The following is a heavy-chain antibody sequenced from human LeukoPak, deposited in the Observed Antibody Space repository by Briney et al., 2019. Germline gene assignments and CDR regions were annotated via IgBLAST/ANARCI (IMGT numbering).Heavy chain of an antibody. V-gene: IGHV4-38-2*01. CDR1: GYSITSTYW. D-gene: IGHD3-22*01. J-gene: IGHJ4*02. Sequence: SETLSLTCAVSGYSITSTYWWGWIRQTPGRGLEWIGSLHHSGSTSYSPSLKSRVTISVDTSKNQFSLRLSSVTAAETAVYYCARVGGDDSTGHYSVDYWGQGTLVTVSS. CDR2: LHHSGST. CDR3: ARVGGDDSTGHYSVDY.